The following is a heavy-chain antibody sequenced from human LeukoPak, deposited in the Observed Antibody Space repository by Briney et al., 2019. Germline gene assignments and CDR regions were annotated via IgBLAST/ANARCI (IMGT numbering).Heavy chain of an antibody. J-gene: IGHJ3*02. D-gene: IGHD1-7*01. V-gene: IGHV1-2*02. CDR3: ARDSGTGTTGFDI. CDR1: GYTFTGYY. Sequence: ASVKVSCKASGYTFTGYYMHWVRQAPGQGLEWMGWINPNSGGTNYAQKFQGRVTMSRDTSISTAYMELSRLRSDDTAVYYCARDSGTGTTGFDIWGQGTMVTVSS. CDR2: INPNSGGT.